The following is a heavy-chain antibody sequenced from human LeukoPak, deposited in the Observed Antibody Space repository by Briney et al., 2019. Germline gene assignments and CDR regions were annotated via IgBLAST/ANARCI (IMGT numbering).Heavy chain of an antibody. CDR3: ATEYYGAYNF. CDR2: IKSKSDGGTT. Sequence: GGSPRLSCSASGFTFNNAWMSWVRQAPGKGLEWVGRIKSKSDGGTTDYAAPVKGRFTISRDDSKNTLYLQMNSLKTEDTAVYFCATEYYGAYNFWGQGTLVTVSS. CDR1: GFTFNNAW. J-gene: IGHJ4*02. D-gene: IGHD4-17*01. V-gene: IGHV3-15*01.